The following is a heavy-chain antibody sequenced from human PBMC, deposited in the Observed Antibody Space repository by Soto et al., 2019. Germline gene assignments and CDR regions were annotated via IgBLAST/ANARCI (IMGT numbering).Heavy chain of an antibody. CDR2: IYYDGSNR. V-gene: IGHV3-33*01. CDR3: ARAVCTNGVCYYCFDY. Sequence: GGSLRLSCAASGFTFGTYAMHWVRQAPGKGLEWVAVIYYDGSNRYYGDAVKGRFTISRDNSKSTLYLQMSSLRAEDTAVYYCARAVCTNGVCYYCFDYWGHGTLFTVAS. J-gene: IGHJ4*01. CDR1: GFTFGTYA. D-gene: IGHD2-8*01.